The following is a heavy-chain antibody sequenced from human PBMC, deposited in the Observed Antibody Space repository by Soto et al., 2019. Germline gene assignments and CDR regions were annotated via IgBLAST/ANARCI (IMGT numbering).Heavy chain of an antibody. CDR2: ISYNGANR. CDR3: ARGKGVGAAAFES. J-gene: IGHJ4*02. D-gene: IGHD6-13*01. V-gene: IGHV3-30-3*01. CDR1: GFTFSDSP. Sequence: QVHLAESGGGVVQPGRSLTLSCAASGFTFSDSPMHWVRQAPGKGLEWVALISYNGANRYLADSVKGRFTVSRDNSRTTLYLQMDSLRAEDTAMYFCARGKGVGAAAFESWGQGTLVTVSS.